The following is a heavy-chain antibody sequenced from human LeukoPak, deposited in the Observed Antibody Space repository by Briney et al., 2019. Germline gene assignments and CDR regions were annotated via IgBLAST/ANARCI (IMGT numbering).Heavy chain of an antibody. V-gene: IGHV4-59*01. CDR1: GGSISSYY. CDR2: IYYSGIT. CDR3: ARDRSEAVGYSNNYGMDV. J-gene: IGHJ6*02. D-gene: IGHD4-11*01. Sequence: SETLSLTCTVSGGSISSYYWSWIRQPPGKGLEWVGYIYYSGITNSIPTLKSRDSISVDTSKTQFSLKLRSVTAADTAVYYCARDRSEAVGYSNNYGMDVWGQGTTVTVSS.